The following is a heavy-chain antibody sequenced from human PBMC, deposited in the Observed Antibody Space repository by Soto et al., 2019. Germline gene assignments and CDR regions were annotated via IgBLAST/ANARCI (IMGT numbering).Heavy chain of an antibody. CDR1: GYSFTSYW. Sequence: PGESLKISCKASGYSFTSYWIGWVRQMPGKGLEWMGIIYPGDSDTRYSPSFQGQVTISADKSTSTAYLQWSSLKASDTAMYYCAAYSGSFYYGMDVWGQGTTVTVSS. CDR3: AAYSGSFYYGMDV. J-gene: IGHJ6*02. V-gene: IGHV5-51*01. D-gene: IGHD1-26*01. CDR2: IYPGDSDT.